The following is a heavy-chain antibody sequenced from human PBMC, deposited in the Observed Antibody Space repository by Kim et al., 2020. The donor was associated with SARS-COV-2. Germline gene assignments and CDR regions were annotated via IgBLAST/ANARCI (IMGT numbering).Heavy chain of an antibody. D-gene: IGHD6-13*01. J-gene: IGHJ6*02. V-gene: IGHV3-21*01. CDR1: GFTFSSYS. CDR3: ARDNHSSSWYWSGMDV. CDR2: ISSSSSYI. Sequence: GGSLRLSCAASGFTFSSYSMNWVRQAPGKGLEWVSSISSSSSYIYYADSVKGRFTISRDNAKNSLYLQMNSLRAEDTAVYYCARDNHSSSWYWSGMDVWGQGTTVTVSS.